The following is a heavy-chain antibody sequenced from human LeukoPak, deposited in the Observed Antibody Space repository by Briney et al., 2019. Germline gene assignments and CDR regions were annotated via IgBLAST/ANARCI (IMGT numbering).Heavy chain of an antibody. V-gene: IGHV1-18*01. Sequence: GASVQVSYKASGYTFTSYVIIWVGPPPGRGLAGVGWISAYNGNTNYAQKLQGRVTMTTDTSTSTAYMELRSLRSDDTAVYYCARDYGGSSGWYGAEDAFDIWGQGTMVTVSS. J-gene: IGHJ3*02. CDR1: GYTFTSYV. CDR2: ISAYNGNT. CDR3: ARDYGGSSGWYGAEDAFDI. D-gene: IGHD6-19*01.